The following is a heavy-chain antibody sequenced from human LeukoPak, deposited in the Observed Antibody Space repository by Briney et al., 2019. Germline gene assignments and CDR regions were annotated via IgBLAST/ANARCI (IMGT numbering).Heavy chain of an antibody. CDR3: ARADAGYGGSFDY. Sequence: SVKVSCKASGYTFTSYYMHWVRQAPGQGLEWMGIINPSGGSTSYAQKFQSRVTMTRDMSTSTVYMELSSLRSEDTAVYYCARADAGYGGSFDYWGQGTLVTVSS. V-gene: IGHV1-46*01. CDR2: INPSGGST. D-gene: IGHD5-12*01. J-gene: IGHJ4*02. CDR1: GYTFTSYY.